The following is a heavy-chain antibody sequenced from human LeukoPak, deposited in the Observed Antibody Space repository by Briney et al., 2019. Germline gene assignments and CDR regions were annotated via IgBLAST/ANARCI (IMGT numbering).Heavy chain of an antibody. CDR1: GGSFSGYY. V-gene: IGHV4-59*01. CDR2: IYYSGST. CDR3: ARNRLHDYGDYTAFDI. D-gene: IGHD4-17*01. J-gene: IGHJ3*02. Sequence: SETLSLTCAVYGGSFSGYYWSWIRQPPGKGLEWIGYIYYSGSTNYNPSLKSRVTISVDTSKNQFSPKLSSVTAADTAVYYCARNRLHDYGDYTAFDIWGQGTMVTVSS.